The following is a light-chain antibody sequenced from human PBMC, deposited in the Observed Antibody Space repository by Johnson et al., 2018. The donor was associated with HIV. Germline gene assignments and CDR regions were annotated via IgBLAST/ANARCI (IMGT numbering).Light chain of an antibody. V-gene: IGLV1-51*02. Sequence: QFVLTQPPSVSAAPGQKVTISCSGSTSSIGNNYVSWYQHLPGTAPKLLIYENNKRPSGIPARFSGSKSGTSATLGITGLQTGDEADYYGGTWVGSLIACVFGTGTKVTVL. CDR1: TSSIGNNY. J-gene: IGLJ1*01. CDR3: GTWVGSLIACV. CDR2: ENN.